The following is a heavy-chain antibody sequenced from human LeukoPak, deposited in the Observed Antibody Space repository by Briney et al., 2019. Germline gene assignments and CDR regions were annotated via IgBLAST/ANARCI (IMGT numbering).Heavy chain of an antibody. Sequence: SVKFSCKASGGTFSSYAISWVRQAPGQGLEWMGGIIPIFGTANYAQKFQGRVTITADESTSTAYMELSSLRSEDTAVYYCARGPVLRVYELDYWGQGTLVTVSS. V-gene: IGHV1-69*13. CDR3: ARGPVLRVYELDY. D-gene: IGHD2-8*01. J-gene: IGHJ4*02. CDR1: GGTFSSYA. CDR2: IIPIFGTA.